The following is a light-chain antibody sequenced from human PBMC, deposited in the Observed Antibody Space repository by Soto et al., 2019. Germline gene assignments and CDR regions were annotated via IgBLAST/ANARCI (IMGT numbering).Light chain of an antibody. V-gene: IGLV2-14*01. CDR1: SSDVGGYNY. Sequence: QSALTQPASVSGSPGQSITISCTGTSSDVGGYNYVSWYQQHPGKAPKLMIYEVSNRPSGVSNRFSGSKSGNTASLTISGLQAEDEADYYCSSYTSSNTLNVLFGGGTQLTVL. CDR3: SSYTSSNTLNVL. J-gene: IGLJ2*01. CDR2: EVS.